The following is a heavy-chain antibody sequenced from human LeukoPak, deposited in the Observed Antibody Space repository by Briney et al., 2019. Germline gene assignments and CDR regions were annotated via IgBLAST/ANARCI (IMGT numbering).Heavy chain of an antibody. CDR1: GFTFSSYA. CDR2: ISYDGSNK. Sequence: GGSLRLSCAASGFTFSSYAMHWVRQAPGKGLEWVAVISYDGSNKYYADSVKGRFTISRDNARNSQYLQMNSLRVEDTAVYYCARPIAVADNWFDPWGQGTLVSVSS. J-gene: IGHJ5*02. V-gene: IGHV3-30-3*01. CDR3: ARPIAVADNWFDP. D-gene: IGHD6-19*01.